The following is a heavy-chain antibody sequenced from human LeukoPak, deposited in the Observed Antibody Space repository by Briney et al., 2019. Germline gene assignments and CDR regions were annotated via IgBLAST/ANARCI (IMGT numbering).Heavy chain of an antibody. V-gene: IGHV4-34*01. J-gene: IGHJ3*02. CDR1: GGSFSGYY. CDR2: INHSGST. D-gene: IGHD2-15*01. Sequence: SETLSLTCAVYGGSFSGYYWSWIRQPPGKGLEWIGEINHSGSTNYNPSLKSRVTISVDTSKNQFSLKLSSVTAADTAVYYCAGILGYCSCGSCYEAFDIWGQGTMVTVSS. CDR3: AGILGYCSCGSCYEAFDI.